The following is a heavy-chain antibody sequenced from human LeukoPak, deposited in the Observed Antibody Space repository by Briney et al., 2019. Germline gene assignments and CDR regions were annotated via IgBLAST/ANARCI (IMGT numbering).Heavy chain of an antibody. J-gene: IGHJ6*02. Sequence: GGSLRLSCAASEFTFSDYYMSWIRQAPGKGLEWVSYISSSGSTIYYADSVKGRFTISRDNAKNSLYLQMNSLRAEDTAVYYCARDLTFRGVIIVYYYYGMDVWGQGTTVTVSS. D-gene: IGHD3-10*01. CDR1: EFTFSDYY. V-gene: IGHV3-11*04. CDR2: ISSSGSTI. CDR3: ARDLTFRGVIIVYYYYGMDV.